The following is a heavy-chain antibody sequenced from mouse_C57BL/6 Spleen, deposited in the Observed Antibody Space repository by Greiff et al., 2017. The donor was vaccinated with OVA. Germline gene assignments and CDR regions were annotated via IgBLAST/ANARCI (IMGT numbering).Heavy chain of an antibody. CDR3: AKEDYYGSNPYFDV. Sequence: VKLQESGPGLVQPSQSLSITCTVSGFSLTSYGVHWVRQSPGKGLEWLGVIWRGGSTDYNAAFMSRLSITKDNSKSQVFFKMNSLQADDTAIYYCAKEDYYGSNPYFDVWGTGTTVTVSS. CDR1: GFSLTSYG. D-gene: IGHD1-1*01. CDR2: IWRGGST. V-gene: IGHV2-5*01. J-gene: IGHJ1*03.